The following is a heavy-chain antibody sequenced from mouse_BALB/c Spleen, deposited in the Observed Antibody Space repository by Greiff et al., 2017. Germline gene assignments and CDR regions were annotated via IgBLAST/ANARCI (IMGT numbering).Heavy chain of an antibody. CDR1: GFTFSDYY. Sequence: EVMLVESGGGLVKPGGSLKLSCAASGFTFSDYYMYWVRQTPEKRLEWVATISDGGSYTYYPDSVKGRFTISRDNAKNNLYLQMSSLKSEDTAMYYCARDGIDYAMDYWGQGTSVTVSS. D-gene: IGHD4-1*01. V-gene: IGHV5-4*02. J-gene: IGHJ4*01. CDR3: ARDGIDYAMDY. CDR2: ISDGGSYT.